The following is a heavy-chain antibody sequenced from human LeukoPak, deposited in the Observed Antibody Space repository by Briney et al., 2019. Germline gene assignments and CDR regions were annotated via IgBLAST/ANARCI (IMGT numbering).Heavy chain of an antibody. V-gene: IGHV1-46*01. D-gene: IGHD2-2*02. CDR1: GYTFTSYY. J-gene: IGHJ5*02. CDR3: ARGLGYCSSTSCYTWGNWFDP. Sequence: PLASVKVSCKASGYTFTSYYMHWVRQAPGQGLEWMGIINPSGGSTSYAQKFQGRVTMTRDMSASTVYMELSSLRSEDTAVYYCARGLGYCSSTSCYTWGNWFDPWGQGTLVTVSS. CDR2: INPSGGST.